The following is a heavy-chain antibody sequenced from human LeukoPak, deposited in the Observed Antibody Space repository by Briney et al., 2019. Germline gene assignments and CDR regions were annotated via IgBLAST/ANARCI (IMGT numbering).Heavy chain of an antibody. J-gene: IGHJ3*02. D-gene: IGHD5-24*01. V-gene: IGHV4-39*01. CDR1: GGSISSSSYY. CDR3: ARVEMASMRAFDI. CDR2: IYYSGST. Sequence: SETLSLTCTVSGGSISSSSYYWGWIRQPPGKGLEWIGSIYYSGSTYYNPSLKSRVTISVDTSKNQFSLKLSSVTAADAAVYSCARVEMASMRAFDIWGQGTMVTVSS.